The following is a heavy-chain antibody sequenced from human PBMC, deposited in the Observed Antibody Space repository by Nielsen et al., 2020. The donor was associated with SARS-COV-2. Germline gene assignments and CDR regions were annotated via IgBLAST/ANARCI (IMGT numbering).Heavy chain of an antibody. CDR3: AKDPRYCSSTSCHNYYYYGMDV. Sequence: GESLKISCAASGFTFSSYAMHWVRQAPGKGLEWVAVISYDGSNKYYADSVKGRFTISRDNSKNTLYLQMNSLRAEDTAVYYCAKDPRYCSSTSCHNYYYYGMDVWGQGTTVTVSS. CDR1: GFTFSSYA. D-gene: IGHD2-2*01. CDR2: ISYDGSNK. J-gene: IGHJ6*02. V-gene: IGHV3-30-3*01.